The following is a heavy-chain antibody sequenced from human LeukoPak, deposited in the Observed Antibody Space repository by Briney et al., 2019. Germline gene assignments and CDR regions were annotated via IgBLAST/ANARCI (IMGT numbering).Heavy chain of an antibody. CDR2: INHSGST. J-gene: IGHJ4*02. CDR3: ARGGKFLGDSSGYYLDWYFDY. CDR1: GGSFSGYY. D-gene: IGHD3-22*01. Sequence: SETLSLTCAVYGGSFSGYYWSWIRQPPGKGLEWIGEINHSGSTNYNPSLKSRVTISVDTSKNQFSLKLSSVTAADTAVYYYARGGKFLGDSSGYYLDWYFDYWGQGTLVTVSS. V-gene: IGHV4-34*01.